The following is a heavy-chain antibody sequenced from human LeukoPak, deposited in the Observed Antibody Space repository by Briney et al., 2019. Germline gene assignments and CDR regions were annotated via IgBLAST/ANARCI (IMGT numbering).Heavy chain of an antibody. D-gene: IGHD3-22*01. CDR2: IKKDGSEK. V-gene: IGHV3-7*01. Sequence: GGSLRLSCAASGFTFSSHRMSWVRQAPGKGLEWVANIKKDGSEKYYVDSVKGRFTISRDNAKTSLYLQMNSLRAEDTAVYYCAKDISTNYDSSGSFDYWGQGTLVTVSS. CDR1: GFTFSSHR. J-gene: IGHJ4*02. CDR3: AKDISTNYDSSGSFDY.